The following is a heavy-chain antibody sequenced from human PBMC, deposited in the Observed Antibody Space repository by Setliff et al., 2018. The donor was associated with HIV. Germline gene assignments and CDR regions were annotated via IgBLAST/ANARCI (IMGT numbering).Heavy chain of an antibody. D-gene: IGHD4-17*01. J-gene: IGHJ4*02. V-gene: IGHV1-2*02. Sequence: WASVKVSCKASGYTFTGYYMHWVRQAPGQGLEWMGWINPNSGGTNYAQKFQGRVTMTRDASISTAYMELSRLRSDDTAVYYCARDRGRYGDHRDFDYWGQGALVTVSS. CDR1: GYTFTGYY. CDR3: ARDRGRYGDHRDFDY. CDR2: INPNSGGT.